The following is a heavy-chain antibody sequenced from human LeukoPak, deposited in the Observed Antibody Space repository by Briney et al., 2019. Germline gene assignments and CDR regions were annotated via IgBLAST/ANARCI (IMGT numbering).Heavy chain of an antibody. CDR2: IKQDGSEK. CDR1: GFTFSSYW. Sequence: GGSLRLSCAASGFTFSSYWMSWVRQAPGKGLEWVANIKQDGSEKYYVDSVKGRFTISRDNAKNSLYLQMNSLRAEDTALYYCAKDASYSSGWYGGWFDPWGQGTLVTVSS. D-gene: IGHD6-19*01. V-gene: IGHV3-7*03. J-gene: IGHJ5*02. CDR3: AKDASYSSGWYGGWFDP.